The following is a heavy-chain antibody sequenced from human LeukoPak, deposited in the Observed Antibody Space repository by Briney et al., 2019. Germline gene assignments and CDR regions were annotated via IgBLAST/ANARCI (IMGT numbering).Heavy chain of an antibody. V-gene: IGHV3-30*03. Sequence: RGSLRLSCEASGFTFRNLGMHWVRQTPGRGLEWVAVISYDGGTHYYADPVKGRFSASRDSSKNTMYLQMNSLRTEDTAVYYCTREGMGTSFSAWFHPWGQGTLVTVSS. D-gene: IGHD1-7*01. CDR2: ISYDGGTH. CDR3: TREGMGTSFSAWFHP. CDR1: GFTFRNLG. J-gene: IGHJ5*01.